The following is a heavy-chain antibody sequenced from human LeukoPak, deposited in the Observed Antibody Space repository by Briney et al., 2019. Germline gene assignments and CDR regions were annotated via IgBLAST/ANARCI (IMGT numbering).Heavy chain of an antibody. J-gene: IGHJ4*02. CDR3: ARGENYDILTGPYYFDY. V-gene: IGHV3-7*03. D-gene: IGHD3-9*01. CDR1: GFTFSSYA. CDR2: IKQDGSEK. Sequence: GGSLRLSCAASGFTFSSYAMSWVRQAPGKGLEWVANIKQDGSEKYYVDSVKGRFTIPRDNAKNSLYLQMNSLRAEDTAVYYCARGENYDILTGPYYFDYWGQGTLVTVSS.